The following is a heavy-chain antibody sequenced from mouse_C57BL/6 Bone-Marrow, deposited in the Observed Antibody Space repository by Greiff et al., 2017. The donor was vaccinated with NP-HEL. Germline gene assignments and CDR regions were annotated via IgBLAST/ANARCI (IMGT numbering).Heavy chain of an antibody. Sequence: EVKLVESGGGLVKPGGSLKLSCAASGFTFSSYTMSWVRQTPEKRLEWVATISGGGGNTYYPDSVKGRFTISRDNAKNTLYLQMSSLRSEDTALYYCARQGAGYFDYRGQGTTLTVSS. CDR2: ISGGGGNT. CDR3: ARQGAGYFDY. CDR1: GFTFSSYT. V-gene: IGHV5-9*01. J-gene: IGHJ2*01. D-gene: IGHD3-3*01.